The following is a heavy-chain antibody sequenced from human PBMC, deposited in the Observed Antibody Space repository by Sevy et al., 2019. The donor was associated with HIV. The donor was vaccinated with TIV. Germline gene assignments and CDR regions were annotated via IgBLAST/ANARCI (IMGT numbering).Heavy chain of an antibody. Sequence: ASVKVSCKASGYSFTNYGIGWVRQAPGQGLEWMGWISGYNGYTNYAQNLQGRVTMTTDTSTSTAYMELRSLRSDDTAIYYCAKEGENNRSSFDPWGHGTLVTVSS. D-gene: IGHD3-16*01. CDR2: ISGYNGYT. V-gene: IGHV1-18*01. J-gene: IGHJ5*02. CDR3: AKEGENNRSSFDP. CDR1: GYSFTNYG.